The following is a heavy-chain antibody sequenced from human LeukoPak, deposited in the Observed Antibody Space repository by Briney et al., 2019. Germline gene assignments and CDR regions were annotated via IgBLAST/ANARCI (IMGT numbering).Heavy chain of an antibody. J-gene: IGHJ3*02. CDR1: GFTFSDYY. CDR2: ISSSGSTI. Sequence: GGSLRLSCAASGFTFSDYYMSWIRQAPGKGLEWVSYISSSGSTIYYADPVKGRFTISRDNAKNSLYLQMNSLRAEDTAVYYCASRKHYDSIVGDAFDIWGQGTMVTVSS. V-gene: IGHV3-11*04. D-gene: IGHD3-22*01. CDR3: ASRKHYDSIVGDAFDI.